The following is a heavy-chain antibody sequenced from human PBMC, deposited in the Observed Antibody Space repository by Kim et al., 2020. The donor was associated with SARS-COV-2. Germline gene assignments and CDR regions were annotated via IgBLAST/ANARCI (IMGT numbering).Heavy chain of an antibody. Sequence: SETLSLTCTVSGGSISGSSYYWGWIRQPPEKGLEWIGSIYYTGSTYYNPSLKSRVTISVDTSKNQFSLKLSSVTAADTAVFYCAAYDSGSFRESDYWGQGTLVTVSS. CDR2: IYYTGST. CDR3: AAYDSGSFRESDY. V-gene: IGHV4-39*07. J-gene: IGHJ4*02. CDR1: GGSISGSSYY. D-gene: IGHD3-10*01.